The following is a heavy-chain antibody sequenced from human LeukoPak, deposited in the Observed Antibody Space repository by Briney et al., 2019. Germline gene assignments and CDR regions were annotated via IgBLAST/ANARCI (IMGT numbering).Heavy chain of an antibody. CDR1: GGTFSSYA. J-gene: IGHJ4*02. CDR3: ARVLGGIVGATGLDY. V-gene: IGHV1-69*05. Sequence: SVKVSCKASGGTFSSYATSWVRQAPGQGLEWMGGIIPIFGTANYAQKFQGRVTITTDESTSTAYMELSSLRSEDTAVYYCARVLGGIVGATGLDYWGQGTLVTVSS. CDR2: IIPIFGTA. D-gene: IGHD1-26*01.